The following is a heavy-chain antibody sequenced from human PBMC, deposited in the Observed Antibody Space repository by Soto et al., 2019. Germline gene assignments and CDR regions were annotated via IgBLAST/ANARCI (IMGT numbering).Heavy chain of an antibody. CDR2: ISAYTLNT. V-gene: IGHV1-18*01. CDR1: GYTFTSYG. Sequence: ASVKVSCKASGYTFTSYGISWVRQAPGQGLEWMGWISAYTLNTNYAQKLQGRVTMTTDTSTGTAYMELRSLRSDDTAVYYCARDVLGEITMILVTNWFDPWGQGTLVTVSS. D-gene: IGHD3-22*01. CDR3: ARDVLGEITMILVTNWFDP. J-gene: IGHJ5*02.